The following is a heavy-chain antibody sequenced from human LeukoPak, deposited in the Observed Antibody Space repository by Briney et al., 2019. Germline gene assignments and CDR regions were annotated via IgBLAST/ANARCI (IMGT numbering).Heavy chain of an antibody. Sequence: SETLSLTCTVSGGSTSSYYWGSIRPSPGKGLEWIGYIYDDGSTRHNPSLKSRVPMSIDTSKNQFSLKLSSVTAADTAVYYCARATYYYHLDVWGQGTTATVSS. CDR3: ARATYYYHLDV. J-gene: IGHJ6*01. CDR1: GGSTSSYY. V-gene: IGHV4-59*01. CDR2: IYDDGST.